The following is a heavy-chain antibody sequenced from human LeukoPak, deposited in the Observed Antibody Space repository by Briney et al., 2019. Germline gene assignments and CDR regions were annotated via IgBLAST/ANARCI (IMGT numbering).Heavy chain of an antibody. CDR2: INPSGGST. V-gene: IGHV1-46*01. CDR1: GGTFSSYA. J-gene: IGHJ4*02. Sequence: ASVKVSCKASGGTFSSYAISWVRQAPGQGLEWMGIINPSGGSTSYAQKFQGRVTMTRDTSTSTVYMELSSLRSEDTAVYYCARDGTNPAAHEGVFDYWGQGTLVTVSS. CDR3: ARDGTNPAAHEGVFDY. D-gene: IGHD1-1*01.